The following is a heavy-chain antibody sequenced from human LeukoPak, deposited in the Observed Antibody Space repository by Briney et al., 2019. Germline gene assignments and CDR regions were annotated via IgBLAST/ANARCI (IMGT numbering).Heavy chain of an antibody. V-gene: IGHV4-30-4*08. CDR2: IYCSGST. CDR3: AREPRDYYDSSGYYLGAFDI. CDR1: GGSISSGDYY. Sequence: PSQTLSLTCTVSGGSISSGDYYWSWIRQPPGKGLEWIGYIYCSGSTYYNPSLKSRVTISVDTSKNRFSLKLSSVTAADTAVYYCAREPRDYYDSSGYYLGAFDIWGQGTMVTVSS. D-gene: IGHD3-22*01. J-gene: IGHJ3*02.